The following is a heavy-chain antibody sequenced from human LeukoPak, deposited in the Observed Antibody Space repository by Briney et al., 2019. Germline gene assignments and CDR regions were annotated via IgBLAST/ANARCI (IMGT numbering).Heavy chain of an antibody. CDR3: ARDLYRIVVVPHYFDF. J-gene: IGHJ4*02. CDR2: IKQDGSEK. Sequence: GGSLRLSSAASGFTFSNYWISWVRQAPGKGLEWVANIKQDGSEKYYVDSVKGRFTISRDNAKNSLYLQMNSLRAEDTAVYYCARDLYRIVVVPHYFDFWGQGTLVTVSS. D-gene: IGHD3-22*01. CDR1: GFTFSNYW. V-gene: IGHV3-7*01.